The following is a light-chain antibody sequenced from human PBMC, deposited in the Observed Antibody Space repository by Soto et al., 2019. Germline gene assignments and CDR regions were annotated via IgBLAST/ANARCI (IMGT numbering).Light chain of an antibody. J-gene: IGLJ2*01. CDR2: EVN. CDR1: SSDVGSYDL. CDR3: CSFVRTNGLL. Sequence: QSALTQPASVSGSPGQSITISCTGTSSDVGSYDLVSWYQHHSGKAPKIIIYEVNKRPSGISDRFSCSKSGNTASLTISGLQAEDEADYFCCSFVRTNGLLFGGGTKVTVL. V-gene: IGLV2-23*02.